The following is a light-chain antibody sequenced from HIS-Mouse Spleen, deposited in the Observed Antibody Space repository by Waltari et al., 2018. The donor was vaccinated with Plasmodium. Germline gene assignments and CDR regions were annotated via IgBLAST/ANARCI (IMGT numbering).Light chain of an antibody. CDR2: AAS. CDR1: QSISSY. J-gene: IGKJ1*01. CDR3: QQSYSTWT. Sequence: DIQMTQTPSSLSPSVGYRVTITCRSSQSISSYLNWYQHKPGKAPKLLIYAASSLQSGVPSRFSGSGSGTDFTLTISSLQPEDFATYNCQQSYSTWTFGQGTKVEIK. V-gene: IGKV1-39*01.